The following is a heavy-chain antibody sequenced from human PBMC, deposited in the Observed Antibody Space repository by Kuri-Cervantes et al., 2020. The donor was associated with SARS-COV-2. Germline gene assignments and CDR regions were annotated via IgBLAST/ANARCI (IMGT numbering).Heavy chain of an antibody. CDR1: GFTFSDYY. Sequence: GGSLRLSCAASGFTFSDYYMSWIRQAPGKGLEWVSYISSSSSYTNYADSVKSRFTISRDNAKNSLYLQMNSLRAEDTAVYYCARGGVGITVDYWGQGTLVTVSS. V-gene: IGHV3-11*06. D-gene: IGHD3-3*01. J-gene: IGHJ4*02. CDR2: ISSSSSYT. CDR3: ARGGVGITVDY.